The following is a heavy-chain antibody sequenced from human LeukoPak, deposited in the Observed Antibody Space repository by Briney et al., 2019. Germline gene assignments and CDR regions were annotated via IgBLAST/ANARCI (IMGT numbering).Heavy chain of an antibody. CDR1: GFAFSTTD. J-gene: IGHJ3*02. V-gene: IGHV3-23*01. CDR3: ANEGGGAFDI. CDR2: ITERGENA. Sequence: GGSLRLSCAASGFAFSTTDMSWVRQAPGKGLEWVSTITERGENAYYADSVKGRFTISRDNFKNTVYLQMNSLRAEDTAIYYCANEGGGAFDIWGQGTMVTVSS.